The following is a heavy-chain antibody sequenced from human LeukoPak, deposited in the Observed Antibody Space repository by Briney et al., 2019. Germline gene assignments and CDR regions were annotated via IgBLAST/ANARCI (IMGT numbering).Heavy chain of an antibody. CDR3: ARGLMMPRWKITMIVVATRYYFDY. V-gene: IGHV1-8*03. CDR1: GYTFTSYD. Sequence: ASVNVSCKASGYTFTSYDINWVRQATGQGLEWMGWMNPNNSNTTYAQKFQGRVTITRNTSISTAYMELSSLRSEDTAVYYCARGLMMPRWKITMIVVATRYYFDYWGQGTLVTVSS. D-gene: IGHD3-22*01. CDR2: MNPNNSNT. J-gene: IGHJ4*02.